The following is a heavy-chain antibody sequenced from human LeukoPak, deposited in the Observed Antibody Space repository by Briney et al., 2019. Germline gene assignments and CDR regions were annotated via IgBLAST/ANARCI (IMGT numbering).Heavy chain of an antibody. J-gene: IGHJ6*02. CDR2: ISSGSSTI. CDR3: ARVAHFDRGMDV. Sequence: GGSLRLSCAASGFTFSSYSMKWVRQAPGKGLDWLSYISSGSSTIYYADSVKGRFTISRDDTKKTLYLEMNSLRAEDTAVYFCARVAHFDRGMDVWGQGTTVTVSS. V-gene: IGHV3-48*04. CDR1: GFTFSSYS. D-gene: IGHD3-9*01.